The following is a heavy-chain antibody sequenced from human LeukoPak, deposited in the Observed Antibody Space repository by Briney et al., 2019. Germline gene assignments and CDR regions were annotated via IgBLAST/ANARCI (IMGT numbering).Heavy chain of an antibody. CDR1: GFTFSSYS. CDR3: ARDPGSGFFPYYFDY. CDR2: ISSSSSYI. D-gene: IGHD6-19*01. Sequence: GGSLRLSCAASGFTFSSYSMNWVRQAPGEGLEWVSSISSSSSYIYYADSVKGRFTISRDNAKNSLYLQMNSLRAEDTAVYYCARDPGSGFFPYYFDYWGQGTLVTVSS. V-gene: IGHV3-21*01. J-gene: IGHJ4*02.